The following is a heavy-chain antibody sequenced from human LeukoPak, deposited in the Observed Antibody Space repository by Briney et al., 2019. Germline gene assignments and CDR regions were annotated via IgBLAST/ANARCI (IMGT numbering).Heavy chain of an antibody. V-gene: IGHV4-39*01. CDR2: IYYSGST. J-gene: IGHJ4*02. D-gene: IGHD2-21*02. CDR1: GGSISSSSYY. Sequence: SETLSLTCTVSGGSISSSSYYWSWIRQPPGKGLEWIGSIYYSGSTYYNPSLKSRVTISVDTSKSQFSLKLSSVTAADTAVYYCARQTAYCGGDCYLLDYWGQGTLVTVSS. CDR3: ARQTAYCGGDCYLLDY.